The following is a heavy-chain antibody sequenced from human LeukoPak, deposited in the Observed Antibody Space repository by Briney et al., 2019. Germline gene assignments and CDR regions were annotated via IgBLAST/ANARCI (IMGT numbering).Heavy chain of an antibody. J-gene: IGHJ4*02. CDR2: INWNGGST. D-gene: IGHD6-19*01. Sequence: PGGSLRLSCAASGFTFEDHGMSWVRQVPGKGLEWVSGINWNGGSTGYADSVKGRFTISRDNAKNSLYLQMNSLRAEDTALYYCAAGDRNGWYFDYWGQRTLVTVSS. V-gene: IGHV3-20*04. CDR3: AAGDRNGWYFDY. CDR1: GFTFEDHG.